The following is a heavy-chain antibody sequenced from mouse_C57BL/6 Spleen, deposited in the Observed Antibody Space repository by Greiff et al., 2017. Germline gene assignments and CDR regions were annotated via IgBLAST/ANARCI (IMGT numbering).Heavy chain of an antibody. CDR2: IDPSDSYT. D-gene: IGHD2-5*01. Sequence: QVQLQQSGAELVRPGTSVKLSCKASGYTFTSYWMHWVKQRPGQGLEWIGVIDPSDSYTNYNQKFKGKATLTVDTSSSPAYMQLSSLTSEDSAVYYCARSYYSNYEAMDYWGQGTSVTVSS. V-gene: IGHV1-59*01. CDR3: ARSYYSNYEAMDY. J-gene: IGHJ4*01. CDR1: GYTFTSYW.